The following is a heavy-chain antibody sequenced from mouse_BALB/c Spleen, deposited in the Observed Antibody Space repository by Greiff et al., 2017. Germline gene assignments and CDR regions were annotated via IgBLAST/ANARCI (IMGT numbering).Heavy chain of an antibody. CDR3: ARGWGTGTFDY. D-gene: IGHD4-1*01. V-gene: IGHV5-6-5*01. J-gene: IGHJ2*01. Sequence: EVNLVESGGGLVKPGGSLKLSCAASGFTFSSYAMSWVRQTPEKRLEWVASISSGGSTYYPDSVKGRFTISRDNARNILYLQMSSLRSEDTAMYYCARGWGTGTFDYWGQGTTLTVSS. CDR2: ISSGGST. CDR1: GFTFSSYA.